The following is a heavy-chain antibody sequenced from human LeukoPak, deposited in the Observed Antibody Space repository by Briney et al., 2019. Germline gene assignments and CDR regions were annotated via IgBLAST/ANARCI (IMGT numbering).Heavy chain of an antibody. CDR3: ARGSMFGSADL. Sequence: GGSLTLSCGVSGVTFSSNYMIWVRQAPGKGLEWLSIIYPGGSTHYADSVKGRFSISRDNSKNTLYFQMINLRADDTAVYYCARGSMFGSADLWGQGTLVTVSS. CDR2: IYPGGST. CDR1: GVTFSSNY. J-gene: IGHJ5*02. V-gene: IGHV3-53*01. D-gene: IGHD3-3*01.